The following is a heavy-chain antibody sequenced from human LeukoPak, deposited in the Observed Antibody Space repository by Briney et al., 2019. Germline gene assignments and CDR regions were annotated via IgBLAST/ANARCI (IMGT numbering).Heavy chain of an antibody. D-gene: IGHD4-23*01. Sequence: ASVKVSCKASGYDFINYGISWVRQAPGQGLEWMGWRSIYNGNTDYKLQGRVTMTTDTSTSTAYMELSSLRSEDTAVYYCATDYGGNSDAFDIWGQGTMVTVSS. V-gene: IGHV1-18*01. CDR2: RSIYNGNT. J-gene: IGHJ3*02. CDR3: ATDYGGNSDAFDI. CDR1: GYDFINYG.